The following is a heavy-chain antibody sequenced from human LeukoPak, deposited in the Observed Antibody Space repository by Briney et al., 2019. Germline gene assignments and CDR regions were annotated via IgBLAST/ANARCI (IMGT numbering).Heavy chain of an antibody. Sequence: GGSLRLSCAASGFTFSSYAMSWVRQAPGKGLEWVSAISGSGGSTYYADSVKGRFTIFRDNSKNTLYLQMNSLRAEDTAVYYCAKDDYYDSSGYPDYWGQGPLVTVSS. V-gene: IGHV3-23*01. J-gene: IGHJ4*02. D-gene: IGHD3-22*01. CDR1: GFTFSSYA. CDR3: AKDDYYDSSGYPDY. CDR2: ISGSGGST.